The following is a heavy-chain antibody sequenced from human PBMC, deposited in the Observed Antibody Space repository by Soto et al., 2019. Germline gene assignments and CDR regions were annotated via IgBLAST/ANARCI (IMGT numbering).Heavy chain of an antibody. CDR2: ISYDGSDK. CDR1: GFTFSSYA. D-gene: IGHD3-22*01. V-gene: IGHV3-30-3*01. J-gene: IGHJ4*02. Sequence: GGSLRLSCAASGFTFSSYAMHWVRQAPGKGLEWVALISYDGSDKDYADSVKGRFTISRDNAKNSLYLQMNSLRAEDTAVYYCARTLYYYDTSGYRWGQGTLVTVSS. CDR3: ARTLYYYDTSGYR.